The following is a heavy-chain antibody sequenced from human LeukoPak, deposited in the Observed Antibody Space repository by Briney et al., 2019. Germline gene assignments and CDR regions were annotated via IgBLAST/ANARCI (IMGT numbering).Heavy chain of an antibody. V-gene: IGHV4-31*03. CDR3: AREIRTSHSYFDY. Sequence: SETLSLTCTVSGGSISSGGYYWSWIRQHPGKGLEWIGYIYYSGSTSYNPSLKSRITISVDTSKNQFSLKLSSVTAADTAAYYCAREIRTSHSYFDYWGQGTLVTVSS. CDR1: GGSISSGGYY. J-gene: IGHJ4*02. D-gene: IGHD2-2*01. CDR2: IYYSGST.